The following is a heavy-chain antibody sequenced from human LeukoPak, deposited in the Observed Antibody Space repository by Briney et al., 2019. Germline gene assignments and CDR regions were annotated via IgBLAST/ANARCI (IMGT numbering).Heavy chain of an antibody. V-gene: IGHV4-31*03. J-gene: IGHJ3*02. CDR3: ARHRGGFPHVRVGGRLFDI. Sequence: PSETLSLTCTVSGGSISSGGYYWSWIRQHPGKGLEWIGYIYYSGSTYYNPSLKSRVTISVDTSKNQFSLKLSSVTAADTAVYYCARHRGGFPHVRVGGRLFDIWGQGTMVTVSS. D-gene: IGHD2-15*01. CDR1: GGSISSGGYY. CDR2: IYYSGST.